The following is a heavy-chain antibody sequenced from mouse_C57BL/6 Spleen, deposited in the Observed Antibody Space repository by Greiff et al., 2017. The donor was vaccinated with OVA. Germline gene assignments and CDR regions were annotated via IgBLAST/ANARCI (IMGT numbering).Heavy chain of an antibody. CDR3: ARDEGYIDY. V-gene: IGHV3-6*01. CDR1: GYSITSGYY. J-gene: IGHJ2*01. CDR2: ISYDGSN. Sequence: DVQLQESGPGLVKPSQSLSLTCSVTGYSITSGYYWNWIRQFPGNKLEWMGYISYDGSNNYNPSLKNRISITRDTSKNQFFLKLNSVTTEDTATYYCARDEGYIDYWGQGTTLTVSS.